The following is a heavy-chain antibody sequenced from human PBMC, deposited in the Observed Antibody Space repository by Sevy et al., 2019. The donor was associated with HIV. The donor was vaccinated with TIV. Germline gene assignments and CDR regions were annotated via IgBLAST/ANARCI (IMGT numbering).Heavy chain of an antibody. CDR1: GFTFSIYA. D-gene: IGHD2-2*01. Sequence: GGSLRLSCAASGFTFSIYAMSWVRQAPGKGLEWVSSISRSSGSTHYADSVKGRLTISRDNSKSTLFLQMNSLRAEDTAVYYCAKVDVVVPVADYGLDVWGQGTTVTVSS. V-gene: IGHV3-23*01. CDR2: ISRSSGST. CDR3: AKVDVVVPVADYGLDV. J-gene: IGHJ6*02.